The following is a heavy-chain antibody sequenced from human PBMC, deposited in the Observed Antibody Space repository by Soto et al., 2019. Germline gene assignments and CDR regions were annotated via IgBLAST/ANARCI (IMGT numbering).Heavy chain of an antibody. CDR3: ARDKVAATGGYYYYYYGMDV. V-gene: IGHV4-59*01. D-gene: IGHD6-19*01. CDR1: GGSISSDY. Sequence: SETLSLTCTVSGGSISSDYWSWIRQPPGKGLEWIGYIYYSGSTNYNPSLKSRVTISVDTSKNQFSLKLSSVTAADTAVYYCARDKVAATGGYYYYYYGMDVWGQGTTVT. J-gene: IGHJ6*02. CDR2: IYYSGST.